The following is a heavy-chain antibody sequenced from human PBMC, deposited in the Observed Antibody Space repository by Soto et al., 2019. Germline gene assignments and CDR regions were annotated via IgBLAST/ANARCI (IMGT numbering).Heavy chain of an antibody. CDR2: ISYDGSKK. Sequence: QVQLVESGGGVVQPGRSLRLSCAASGFIFSSYGMHLVRQAPGKGLEWVAVISYDGSKKYYVDSVKGRITISRDNSKNTLYLQMNSLRAEDKTVYYCPKDLGYDDSSGTMERGAFDNWGQGTMVTVSS. V-gene: IGHV3-30*18. J-gene: IGHJ3*02. CDR1: GFIFSSYG. CDR3: PKDLGYDDSSGTMERGAFDN. D-gene: IGHD3-22*01.